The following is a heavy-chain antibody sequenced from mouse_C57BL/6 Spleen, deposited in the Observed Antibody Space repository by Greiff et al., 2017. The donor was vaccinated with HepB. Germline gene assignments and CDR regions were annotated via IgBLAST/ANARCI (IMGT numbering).Heavy chain of an antibody. CDR3: APITTVDFDY. Sequence: QVQLQQPGTELVKPGASVKLSCKASGYTFTSYWMHWVKQRPGQGLEWIGMIHPNSGSTNYNEKFKSKATLTVDKSSSTAYMQLSSLTSEDSAVYYCAPITTVDFDYWGQGTTLTVSS. CDR1: GYTFTSYW. V-gene: IGHV1-64*01. CDR2: IHPNSGST. J-gene: IGHJ2*01. D-gene: IGHD1-1*01.